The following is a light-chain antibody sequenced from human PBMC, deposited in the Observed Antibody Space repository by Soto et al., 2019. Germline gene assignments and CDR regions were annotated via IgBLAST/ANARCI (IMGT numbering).Light chain of an antibody. Sequence: QSVLTQPPSASGSPGQSVTISCTGTSSDVGGYNYVSWYQQHPGKAPKVMIYEVSKRPSGVPDRFSGSKSGNTASLTVSGLQAEDEADYYCSSYGGNNNLVFGGGTQLTVL. CDR2: EVS. CDR3: SSYGGNNNLV. V-gene: IGLV2-8*01. CDR1: SSDVGGYNY. J-gene: IGLJ2*01.